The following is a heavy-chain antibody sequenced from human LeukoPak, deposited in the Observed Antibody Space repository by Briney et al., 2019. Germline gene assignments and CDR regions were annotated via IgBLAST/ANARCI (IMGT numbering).Heavy chain of an antibody. V-gene: IGHV4-34*01. CDR1: GGSFSGFY. D-gene: IGHD3-22*01. Sequence: PSETLSLTSAVYGGSFSGFYWSWVRQSPGKGLEWIAEINYSGNTNYNPSLKSRVTILIDTSKNQFSLKLNSLTAADTAMYFCARVGDYDSSGYSVADYLQHWAQGTLVTVSS. J-gene: IGHJ1*01. CDR3: ARVGDYDSSGYSVADYLQH. CDR2: INYSGNT.